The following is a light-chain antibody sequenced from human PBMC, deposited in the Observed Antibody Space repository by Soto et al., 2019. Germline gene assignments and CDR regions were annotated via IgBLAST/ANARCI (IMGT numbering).Light chain of an antibody. Sequence: EIVLTQSPATLSLSPGDRATLSCRASQSVSSYLAWYQQKPGQAPRLLIYDASNRATGIPARFSGSGSGTEFTLTIASLEPDDFAVYYCQQRSNWPSTLGGGTKVEIK. CDR3: QQRSNWPST. CDR2: DAS. CDR1: QSVSSY. V-gene: IGKV3-11*01. J-gene: IGKJ4*01.